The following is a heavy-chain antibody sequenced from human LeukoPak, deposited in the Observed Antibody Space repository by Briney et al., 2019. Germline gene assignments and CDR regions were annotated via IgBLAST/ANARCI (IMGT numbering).Heavy chain of an antibody. CDR3: AGGDYFDH. Sequence: SETLSLTCAVYGGSFSGHYWSWIRQSPGKGLEWIGEINRSGSTNYNPSLKSRVTISVDTSKNQFSLKLNSVTAADTAVYYCAGGDYFDHWGQGTLATVSS. CDR2: INRSGST. CDR1: GGSFSGHY. J-gene: IGHJ4*02. V-gene: IGHV4-34*01.